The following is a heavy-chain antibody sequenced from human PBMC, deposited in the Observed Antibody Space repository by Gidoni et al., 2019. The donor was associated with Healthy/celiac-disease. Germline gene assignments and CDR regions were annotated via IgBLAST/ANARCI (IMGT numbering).Heavy chain of an antibody. CDR2: ISSSSSYI. J-gene: IGHJ4*02. CDR1: GFTFSSYS. CDR3: ARDSEMATTGGFDY. D-gene: IGHD5-12*01. Sequence: EVQLVESGGGLVKPGGSLRLSCAASGFTFSSYSMNWVRQAPGKGLEWVSSISSSSSYIYYADSVKGRFTISRDNAKNSLYLQMNSLRAEDTAVYYCARDSEMATTGGFDYWGQGTLVTVSS. V-gene: IGHV3-21*01.